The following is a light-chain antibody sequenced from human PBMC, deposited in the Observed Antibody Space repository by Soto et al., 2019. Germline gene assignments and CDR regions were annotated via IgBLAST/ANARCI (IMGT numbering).Light chain of an antibody. CDR1: SSNIGAGYD. CDR2: GNT. CDR3: STWDDNLSTWL. Sequence: QSVLTQPPSVSGAPGQRVTISCTGSSSNIGAGYDVHWYQQFPGTTPKFLIYGNTNRPSGVPDRFSASKSGTSASLDITGLQAEDEADYHCSTWDDNLSTWLFGGGTKLTVL. J-gene: IGLJ3*02. V-gene: IGLV1-40*01.